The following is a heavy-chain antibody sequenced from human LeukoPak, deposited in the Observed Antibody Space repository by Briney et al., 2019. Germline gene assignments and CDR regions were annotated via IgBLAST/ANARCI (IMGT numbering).Heavy chain of an antibody. CDR1: GFTFDDYA. CDR3: VQGRGPYYYYYSMDV. D-gene: IGHD5-24*01. Sequence: PGRSLRLSCAASGFTFDDYAMYWVRQAPGKGLEWVSAIDWNSGSIDYADSVKGRFAISRDNAKNSLWLQMNSLRAEDTALYYCVQGRGPYYYYYSMDVWGQGTTVTVSS. CDR2: IDWNSGSI. J-gene: IGHJ6*02. V-gene: IGHV3-9*01.